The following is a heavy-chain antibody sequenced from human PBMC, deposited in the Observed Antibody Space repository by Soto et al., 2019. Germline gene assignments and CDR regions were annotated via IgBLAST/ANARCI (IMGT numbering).Heavy chain of an antibody. Sequence: QVQLVQSGAEVKKPGSSVKVSCKASGGTFSSYAISWVRQAPGQGLEWMGGIIPIFGTANYAQKFQGRVTITADESTSTAYMELSSLRSEDTAVYYCARDQAYCSGGSCCSPFDYWGQGTLVTVSS. CDR3: ARDQAYCSGGSCCSPFDY. CDR1: GGTFSSYA. V-gene: IGHV1-69*01. J-gene: IGHJ4*02. CDR2: IIPIFGTA. D-gene: IGHD2-15*01.